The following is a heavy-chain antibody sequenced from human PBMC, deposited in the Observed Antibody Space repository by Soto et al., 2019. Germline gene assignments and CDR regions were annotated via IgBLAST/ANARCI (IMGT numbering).Heavy chain of an antibody. CDR3: ARRYGDQFDY. Sequence: QLQLQESDPGLVKPSETLSLTCAVSGGSISSYYWSWIRQPPGKGLEWIGYIYYSGSTNYNPSLKSRVTISVDKSKNQLSLKLSSVTAADTAVYYCARRYGDQFDYWGQGTLVTVSS. J-gene: IGHJ4*02. V-gene: IGHV4-59*01. CDR2: IYYSGST. D-gene: IGHD4-17*01. CDR1: GGSISSYY.